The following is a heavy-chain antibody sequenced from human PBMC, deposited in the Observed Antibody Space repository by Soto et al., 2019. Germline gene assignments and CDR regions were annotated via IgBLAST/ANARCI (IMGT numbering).Heavy chain of an antibody. Sequence: EVRLLQSGGGLEQPGGSLRLSCAASGFTFTKYAMNWVRQAPGKGLEWVSGISAGGESTYYADPVRGRFTISRDNSKNTVFLQMNSLRDEDTAVYYCAKDEGGRYNILTGLTFLYTFDVWGQGTAVAVSS. CDR3: AKDEGGRYNILTGLTFLYTFDV. J-gene: IGHJ3*01. V-gene: IGHV3-23*01. D-gene: IGHD3-9*01. CDR2: ISAGGEST. CDR1: GFTFTKYA.